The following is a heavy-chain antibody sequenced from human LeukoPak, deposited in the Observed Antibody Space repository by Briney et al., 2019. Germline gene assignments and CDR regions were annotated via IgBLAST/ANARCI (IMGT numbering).Heavy chain of an antibody. CDR1: GFTFSSFS. CDR2: ISASSSTM. Sequence: PGGSLRLSCVASGFTFSSFSMNWVRQAPGKGLEWISYISASSSTMYYADSVKGRFTISRDNAKNSLYLQMNSLRAEDTAVYYCASPLYYDTRGFYYQVFDWGQGTLVTVSS. D-gene: IGHD3-22*01. V-gene: IGHV3-48*04. CDR3: ASPLYYDTRGFYYQVFD. J-gene: IGHJ4*02.